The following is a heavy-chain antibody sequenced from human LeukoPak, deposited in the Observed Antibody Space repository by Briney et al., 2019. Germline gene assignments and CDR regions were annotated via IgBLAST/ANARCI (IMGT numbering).Heavy chain of an antibody. D-gene: IGHD1-26*01. CDR2: ISSSSSYT. CDR1: GFTFSDCY. Sequence: GGSLRLSCAASGFTFSDCYMSWIRQAPGKGLEWVSYISSSSSYTNYADSVKGRFTISRDNAKNSLYLQMNSLRAEDTAVYYCARARGSYYGSAFDIWGQGTMVTVSS. J-gene: IGHJ3*02. CDR3: ARARGSYYGSAFDI. V-gene: IGHV3-11*03.